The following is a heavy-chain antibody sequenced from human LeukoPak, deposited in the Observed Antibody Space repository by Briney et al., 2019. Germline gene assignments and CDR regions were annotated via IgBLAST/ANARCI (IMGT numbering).Heavy chain of an antibody. J-gene: IGHJ4*02. CDR2: IYSGGST. V-gene: IGHV3-66*01. Sequence: GGSLRLSCAASGFTVSSNYMSWVRQAPGKGLEWVSVIYSGGSTYYADSVKGRFTTSRDNSKNTLYLQMNSLRAEDTAVYYCARVTSPWSGELFFDYWGQGTLVTVSS. CDR3: ARVTSPWSGELFFDY. D-gene: IGHD3-10*01. CDR1: GFTVSSNY.